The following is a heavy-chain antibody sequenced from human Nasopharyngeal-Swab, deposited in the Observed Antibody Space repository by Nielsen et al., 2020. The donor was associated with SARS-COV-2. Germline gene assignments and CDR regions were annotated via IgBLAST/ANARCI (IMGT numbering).Heavy chain of an antibody. CDR1: GFTFSSFG. Sequence: GESLKISCATFGFTFSSFGMHWVRQAPGKGLEWVAVMWSDERNTFYADSVKGRFTISRDNSKDTLYLQMNSLRTEDTAVYYCASANWGFPFDYWGQGTLVTVSS. V-gene: IGHV3-33*01. CDR3: ASANWGFPFDY. D-gene: IGHD7-27*01. J-gene: IGHJ4*02. CDR2: MWSDERNT.